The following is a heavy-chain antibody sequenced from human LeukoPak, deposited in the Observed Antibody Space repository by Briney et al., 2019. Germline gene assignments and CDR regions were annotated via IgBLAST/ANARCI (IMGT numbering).Heavy chain of an antibody. CDR1: GYTFTSNY. V-gene: IGHV1-46*01. CDR3: ARDNPVRDEAWWFNP. D-gene: IGHD5-24*01. CDR2: ISPSGGST. J-gene: IGHJ5*02. Sequence: ASVKVSCKAFGYTFTSNYMHWVRQAPGQGPEWMGVISPSGGSTTYAQKFQGRVTLTRDMSTSTDYLELSSLRSEGTAVYYCARDNPVRDEAWWFNPWGQGTLVTVSS.